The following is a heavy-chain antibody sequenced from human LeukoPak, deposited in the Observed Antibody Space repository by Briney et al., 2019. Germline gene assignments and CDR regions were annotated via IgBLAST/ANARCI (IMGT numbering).Heavy chain of an antibody. CDR3: ARAKGDIVVGRRTEYFQH. CDR1: GGSFSGHY. CDR2: INHSGST. Sequence: SETLSLTCAVYGGSFSGHYWSWIRQPPGKGLEWIGEINHSGSTNYNPSLKSRVTISVDTSKNQFSLKLSSVTAADTAVYYCARAKGDIVVGRRTEYFQHWGQGTLVTVSS. V-gene: IGHV4-34*01. J-gene: IGHJ1*01. D-gene: IGHD2-15*01.